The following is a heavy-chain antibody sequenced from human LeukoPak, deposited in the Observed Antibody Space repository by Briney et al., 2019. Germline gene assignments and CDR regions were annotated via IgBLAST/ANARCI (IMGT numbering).Heavy chain of an antibody. Sequence: VESLKISCKGSGYSFTNYWIGWVRQMPGKGLEWMGIIYVGDSDTRYSPSFQGQVTISADKSISTAYLQWSSLKASDTAMYYCARHYYGSGSPFDYWGQGTLVTVSS. CDR1: GYSFTNYW. V-gene: IGHV5-51*01. D-gene: IGHD3-10*01. CDR3: ARHYYGSGSPFDY. J-gene: IGHJ4*02. CDR2: IYVGDSDT.